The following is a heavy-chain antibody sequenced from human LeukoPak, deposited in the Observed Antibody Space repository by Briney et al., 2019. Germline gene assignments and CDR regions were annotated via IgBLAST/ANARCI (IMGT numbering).Heavy chain of an antibody. Sequence: SETLSLTCTVFDGSISSRNYFWGLIRQPPGKGLEWIGSVSWSGNTYYNPSLKSRVTISVDTSKNQFSLKLSSVTAADTAVYYCGWGGAYGLGHWGQGTLVTDSS. CDR3: GWGGAYGLGH. D-gene: IGHD3-10*01. CDR1: DGSISSRNYF. CDR2: VSWSGNT. J-gene: IGHJ4*02. V-gene: IGHV4-39*01.